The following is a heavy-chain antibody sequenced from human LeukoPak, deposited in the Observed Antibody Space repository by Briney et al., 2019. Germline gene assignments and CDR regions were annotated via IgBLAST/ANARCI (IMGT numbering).Heavy chain of an antibody. V-gene: IGHV4-30-2*01. Sequence: SETLSLTCAVSGGSISSGGYSWSWIRQPPGKGLEWIGYIYHSGSTYYNPSLKSRVTISVDRSKNQFSLKLSSVTAADTAVYYWAGGQEVGWEYFQHGGQAPWSPSPQ. D-gene: IGHD1-26*01. CDR3: AGGQEVGWEYFQH. CDR1: GGSISSGGYS. CDR2: IYHSGST. J-gene: IGHJ1*01.